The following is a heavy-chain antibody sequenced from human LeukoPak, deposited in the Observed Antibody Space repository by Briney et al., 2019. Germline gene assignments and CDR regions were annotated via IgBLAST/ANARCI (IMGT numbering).Heavy chain of an antibody. J-gene: IGHJ4*02. Sequence: PGGSLRLSCAASGFSISSHRMSWVRQAPGMGLEWVSGIYDGDATYYADSVKGRFTISRDNSQNTMFLQLNSLRVDDTAIYFCAWGGGIGACDYWGQGTLVTVSP. D-gene: IGHD4/OR15-4a*01. CDR2: IYDGDAT. CDR3: AWGGGIGACDY. V-gene: IGHV3-53*01. CDR1: GFSISSHR.